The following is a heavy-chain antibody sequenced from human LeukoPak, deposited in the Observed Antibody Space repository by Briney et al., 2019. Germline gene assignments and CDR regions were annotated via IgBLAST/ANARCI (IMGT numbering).Heavy chain of an antibody. D-gene: IGHD3-9*01. CDR2: IYSGGST. CDR3: ARVYRLRYFDWLLSPPYYFDY. V-gene: IGHV3-66*01. Sequence: GESLKISCAASGFTVSSNYMSWVRQAPGKGLEWVSVIYSGGSTYYADSVKGRFTISRDNSKNTLYLQMNSLRAEDTAVYYCARVYRLRYFDWLLSPPYYFDYWGQGTLVTVSS. J-gene: IGHJ4*02. CDR1: GFTVSSNY.